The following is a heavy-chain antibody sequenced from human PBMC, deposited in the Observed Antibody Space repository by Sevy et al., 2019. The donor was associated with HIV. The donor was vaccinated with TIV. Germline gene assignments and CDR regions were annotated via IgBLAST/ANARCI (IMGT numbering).Heavy chain of an antibody. CDR2: ISSSSSYI. V-gene: IGHV3-21*01. CDR1: GFTFSSYS. D-gene: IGHD6-13*01. CDR3: AREATPAAEAFDI. Sequence: GGSLRLSCAASGFTFSSYSMNWVRQAPGKGLEWVSSISSSSSYIYYADSVKGRFTISRDNAKNSLYLQMNSLRAEDTAVYYCAREATPAAEAFDIWGQGTMVTVSS. J-gene: IGHJ3*02.